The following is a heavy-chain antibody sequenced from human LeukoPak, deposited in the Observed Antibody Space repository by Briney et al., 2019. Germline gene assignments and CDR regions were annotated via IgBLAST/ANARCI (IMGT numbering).Heavy chain of an antibody. Sequence: GGSLRLSCAASGFTFSSYEMNWVRQAPGKGLEWVSVIYRDDTTYYADSVKGRFTIFRDNSKNTLYLQMNSLRDDDTAVYYCAKGDGSFVMDFWGQGTLVTVSS. CDR3: AKGDGSFVMDF. J-gene: IGHJ4*02. CDR2: IYRDDTT. CDR1: GFTFSSYE. V-gene: IGHV3-53*01. D-gene: IGHD3-16*02.